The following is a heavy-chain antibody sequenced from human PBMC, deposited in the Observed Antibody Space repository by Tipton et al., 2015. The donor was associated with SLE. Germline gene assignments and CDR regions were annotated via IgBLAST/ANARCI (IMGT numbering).Heavy chain of an antibody. CDR2: IYHSGST. J-gene: IGHJ4*02. Sequence: TLSLTCTVSGGSISSSSYYWGWIRQPPGKGLEWIGSIYHSGSTYYNPSLKSRVTISVDTSKNQFSLKLSSVTAADTAVYYCARLGYSSSWGDYWGQGTLVTVSS. V-gene: IGHV4-39*07. CDR1: GGSISSSSYY. CDR3: ARLGYSSSWGDY. D-gene: IGHD6-13*01.